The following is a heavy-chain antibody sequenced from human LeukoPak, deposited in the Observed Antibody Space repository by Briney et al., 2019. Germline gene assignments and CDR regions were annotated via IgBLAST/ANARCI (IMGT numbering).Heavy chain of an antibody. CDR2: ISHDGSNK. J-gene: IGHJ4*02. CDR3: AKDRYDSYGQPFDY. V-gene: IGHV3-30*04. D-gene: IGHD5-18*01. Sequence: GGSLRLSCAASGFTLSRHPIFWVRQAPGKGLEWVAVISHDGSNKYYADSVKGRFTISRDNSKNTLYLQMNSLRAEDTAVYYCAKDRYDSYGQPFDYWGQGTLVTVSS. CDR1: GFTLSRHP.